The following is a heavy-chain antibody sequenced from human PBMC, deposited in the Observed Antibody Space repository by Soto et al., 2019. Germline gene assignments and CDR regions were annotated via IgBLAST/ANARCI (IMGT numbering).Heavy chain of an antibody. CDR3: AIGRGGRGAVASLLDY. CDR1: GFTFSSYA. V-gene: IGHV3-30-3*01. Sequence: QVQLVESGGGVVQPGRSLRLSCAASGFTFSSYAMHWVRQAPGKGLEWVAVISYDGSNKYYADSVKGRFTISRDNSKNPLYLQMNSLRAEDTAVYYFAIGRGGRGAVASLLDYWGQGTLVTVSS. CDR2: ISYDGSNK. D-gene: IGHD6-19*01. J-gene: IGHJ4*02.